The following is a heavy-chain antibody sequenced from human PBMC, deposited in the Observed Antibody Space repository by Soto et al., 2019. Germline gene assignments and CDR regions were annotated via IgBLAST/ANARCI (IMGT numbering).Heavy chain of an antibody. D-gene: IGHD4-17*01. CDR1: GGSISSGGYY. V-gene: IGHV4-31*03. CDR3: AREGGVTTVPTGWFDP. CDR2: IYYSGST. J-gene: IGHJ5*02. Sequence: QVQLQESGPGLVKPSQTLSLTCTVSGGSISSGGYYWSWIRQHPGKGLEWIGYIYYSGSTYYNPSRKSRVTRSVDTSKNQFALKLSSVTAADTAVYYCAREGGVTTVPTGWFDPWGQGTLVTVSS.